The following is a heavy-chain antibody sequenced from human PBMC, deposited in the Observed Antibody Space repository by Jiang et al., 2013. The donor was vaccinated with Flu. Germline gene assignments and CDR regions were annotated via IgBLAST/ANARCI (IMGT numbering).Heavy chain of an antibody. V-gene: IGHV4-4*02. CDR2: VYHSGST. D-gene: IGHD6-19*01. CDR3: ARGDQWLYYFDY. CDR1: GDSISSTKR. J-gene: IGHJ4*02. Sequence: SGPGLVKPSGTLSLTCVVSGDSISSTKRWNWVRQTPGKGLEWIGEVYHSGSTSYNPSLASRVTISVDKPKNQFSLRLNSVTAADTAVYFCARGDQWLYYFDYWGQGTQVTVSS.